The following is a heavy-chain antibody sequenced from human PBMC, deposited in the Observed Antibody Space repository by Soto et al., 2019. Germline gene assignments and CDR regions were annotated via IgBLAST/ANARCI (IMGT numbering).Heavy chain of an antibody. CDR2: ISAYNGNT. V-gene: IGHV1-18*01. CDR1: GYTFTSYG. CDR3: ARDPNYYGSGSSLQSMDV. Sequence: QVQLVQSGAEVKKPGASVKVSCKASGYTFTSYGISWVRQAPGQGLEWMGWISAYNGNTNYAQKLQGRVTMTTDTSTSTDYMELRSLRSDDTAVYYCARDPNYYGSGSSLQSMDVWGQGTTVTVSS. D-gene: IGHD3-10*01. J-gene: IGHJ6*02.